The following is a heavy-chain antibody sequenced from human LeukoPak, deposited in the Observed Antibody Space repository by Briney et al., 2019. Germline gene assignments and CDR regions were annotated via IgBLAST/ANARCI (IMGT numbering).Heavy chain of an antibody. Sequence: SVKVSCKASGGTFSSYAISWVRQAPGQGLEWMGGIIPIFGTANYAQKFQGRVTITVDESTSTAYMELSRPRSDDTAVYYCAWRNYCSSTSCPQGGFDYWGQGTLVTVSS. D-gene: IGHD2-2*01. CDR2: IIPIFGTA. J-gene: IGHJ4*02. CDR3: AWRNYCSSTSCPQGGFDY. CDR1: GGTFSSYA. V-gene: IGHV1-69*01.